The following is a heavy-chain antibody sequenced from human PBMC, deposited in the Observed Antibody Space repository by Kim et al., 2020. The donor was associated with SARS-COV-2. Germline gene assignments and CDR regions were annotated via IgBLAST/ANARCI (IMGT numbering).Heavy chain of an antibody. J-gene: IGHJ5*02. CDR3: ARFIAVAGTGWFDP. Sequence: AQKFQGRVTLTADESTGTAYMERSSLRSEDTAVYYCARFIAVAGTGWFDPWGQGTLVTVSS. V-gene: IGHV1-69*01. D-gene: IGHD6-19*01.